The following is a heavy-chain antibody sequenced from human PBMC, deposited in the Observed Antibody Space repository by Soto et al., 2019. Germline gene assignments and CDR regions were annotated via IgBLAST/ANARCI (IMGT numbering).Heavy chain of an antibody. J-gene: IGHJ6*03. CDR1: GYSFTSYW. Sequence: PGESLKISCKGSGYSFTSYWIGWVRQMPGKGLEWMGIIYPGDSDTRYSPSFQGQVTISADKSISTAYLQWSSLKASDTAMYYCARHNGPLWFDHTEGYYYYMDVWGKGTTVTVSS. D-gene: IGHD3-10*01. CDR2: IYPGDSDT. CDR3: ARHNGPLWFDHTEGYYYYMDV. V-gene: IGHV5-51*01.